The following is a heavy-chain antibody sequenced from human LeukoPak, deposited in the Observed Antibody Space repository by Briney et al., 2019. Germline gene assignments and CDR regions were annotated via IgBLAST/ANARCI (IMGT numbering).Heavy chain of an antibody. V-gene: IGHV1-18*01. J-gene: IGHJ1*01. CDR2: ISAYNGNT. D-gene: IGHD2-15*01. Sequence: GASVKVSCKASGYTFTSYGISWVRQAPGQGLEWVGWISAYNGNTNYAQKLQGRVTMTTDTSTSTAYMELRSLRSDDTAVYYCARASYCSGGSCYVEYFQHWGQGTLVTVSS. CDR1: GYTFTSYG. CDR3: ARASYCSGGSCYVEYFQH.